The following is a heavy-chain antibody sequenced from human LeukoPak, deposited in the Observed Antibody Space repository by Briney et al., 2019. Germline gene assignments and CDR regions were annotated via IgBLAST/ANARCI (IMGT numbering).Heavy chain of an antibody. CDR3: ARDSFNYYDSSGYYGAFDI. J-gene: IGHJ3*02. D-gene: IGHD3-22*01. CDR2: LYHSGST. V-gene: IGHV4-38-2*02. Sequence: PSETLSLTCTVSGYSISSGFYWGCIRPPPGKGLEWIGSLYHSGSTYYSPSLKSRITISLDTSKNQFSLKLSPVTAADTAVYYCARDSFNYYDSSGYYGAFDIWGQGTMVTVSS. CDR1: GYSISSGFY.